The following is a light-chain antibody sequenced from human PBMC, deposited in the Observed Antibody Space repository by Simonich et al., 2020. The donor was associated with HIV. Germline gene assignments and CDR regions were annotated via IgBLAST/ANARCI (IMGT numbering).Light chain of an antibody. CDR1: TGAVTRGHY. V-gene: IGLV7-43*01. CDR3: LLYYGGAHLWV. J-gene: IGLJ3*02. CDR2: DTS. Sequence: QTVVTQEPSLPVSPGGTVTLTCAPSTGAVTRGHYPYGFQQTPGQAPRTLIYDTSNKHSWTPARFSGSLLGGKAALTLSGVQPEDEAEYYCLLYYGGAHLWVFGGGTKLTVL.